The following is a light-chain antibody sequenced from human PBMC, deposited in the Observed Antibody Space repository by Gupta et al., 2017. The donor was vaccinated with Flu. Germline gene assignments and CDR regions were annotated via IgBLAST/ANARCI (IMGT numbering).Light chain of an antibody. J-gene: IGLJ3*02. V-gene: IGLV1-44*01. CDR3: AAWDDSLNGRV. CDR2: SNN. CDR1: SSNIGSNT. Sequence: RVTISCSGSSSNIGSNTVIWYQQLPGTAPNLLIYSNNQRPSGVPDRFSGSKSGTSASLAISGLQAEDEADYYCAAWDDSLNGRVFGGGTKLTVL.